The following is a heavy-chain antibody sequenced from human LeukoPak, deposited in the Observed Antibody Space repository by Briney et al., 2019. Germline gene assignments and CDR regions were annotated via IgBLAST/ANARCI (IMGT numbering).Heavy chain of an antibody. CDR2: INPDGSDT. CDR3: ARVGGYNALEY. CDR1: GCTFSDSW. V-gene: IGHV3-74*01. J-gene: IGHJ4*02. Sequence: PGGSLRLSCAASGCTFSDSWLHWVRQPPAKGLVWVSRINPDGSDTNYAGSVKGRFTISRDNAKNSLFLQMDSLRAEETADYYCARVGGYNALEYWGGGTLVTVSS. D-gene: IGHD5-24*01.